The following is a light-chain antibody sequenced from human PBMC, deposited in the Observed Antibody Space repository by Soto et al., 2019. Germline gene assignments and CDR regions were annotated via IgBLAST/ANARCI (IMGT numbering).Light chain of an antibody. V-gene: IGKV3-15*01. CDR1: QSIISS. Sequence: EIVLTQSPDTLSLFPGERATLSCRASQSIISSLAWYQQKPGQAPRVLIYNNSTRATGVPARFSGSGSGTEFTLTISSLQSEDFEVYYCQQYNNWPITFGQGTRLEIK. CDR3: QQYNNWPIT. CDR2: NNS. J-gene: IGKJ5*01.